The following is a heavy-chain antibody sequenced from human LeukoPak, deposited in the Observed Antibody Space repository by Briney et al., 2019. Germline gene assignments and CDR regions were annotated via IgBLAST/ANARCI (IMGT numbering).Heavy chain of an antibody. Sequence: GGSLTLSCAASGFTFSSYWMYWVRQAPGEGLVWVSRINGDGSSTAYADPVKGRFTITRDNDKNTLYLQVNSLRGEDTAVFYCARGGGYSSGPHVYWGLGTLVTVSS. CDR1: GFTFSSYW. CDR3: ARGGGYSSGPHVY. D-gene: IGHD5-18*01. J-gene: IGHJ4*02. CDR2: INGDGSST. V-gene: IGHV3-74*01.